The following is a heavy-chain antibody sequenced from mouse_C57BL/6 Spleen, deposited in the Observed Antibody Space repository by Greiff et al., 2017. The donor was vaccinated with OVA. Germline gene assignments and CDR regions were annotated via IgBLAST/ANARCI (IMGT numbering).Heavy chain of an antibody. Sequence: QVQLQQPGAELVKPGASVKMSCKASGYTFTSYWITWVKQRPGQGLEWIGDIYPGSGSTNYNEKFKSKATLTVDTSSSTAYMQLSSLTSEDSAVYYCAVYDYDDGYFDYWGQGTTLTVSS. D-gene: IGHD2-4*01. CDR2: IYPGSGST. CDR3: AVYDYDDGYFDY. CDR1: GYTFTSYW. J-gene: IGHJ2*01. V-gene: IGHV1-55*01.